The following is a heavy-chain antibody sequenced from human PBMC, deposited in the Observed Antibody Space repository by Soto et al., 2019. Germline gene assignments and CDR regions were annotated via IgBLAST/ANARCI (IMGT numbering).Heavy chain of an antibody. CDR2: ISSSSSYI. D-gene: IGHD2-8*01. V-gene: IGHV3-21*01. CDR3: ARGAMGYYYGMDV. CDR1: GLTFSSYS. Sequence: GGSLRLSCAASGLTFSSYSMNWVRQAPGKGLEWVSSISSSSSYIYYADSVKGRFTISRDNAKNSLYLQMNSLRAEDTAVYYCARGAMGYYYGMDVWGQGTTVTVSS. J-gene: IGHJ6*02.